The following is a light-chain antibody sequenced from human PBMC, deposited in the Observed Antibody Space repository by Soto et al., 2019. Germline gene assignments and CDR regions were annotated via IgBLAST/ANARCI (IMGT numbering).Light chain of an antibody. Sequence: QSVLTQPPSVSGAPGQRVTISCTGSSSKIGAGYDVHWYQQLPGTAPKPLIYGNSNRPSVVPDRFSGSKSGTSASLAITGLQPEDEADYYCQSYDSSLSGSNVFGTGTKVTVL. CDR2: GNS. CDR1: SSKIGAGYD. V-gene: IGLV1-40*01. J-gene: IGLJ1*01. CDR3: QSYDSSLSGSNV.